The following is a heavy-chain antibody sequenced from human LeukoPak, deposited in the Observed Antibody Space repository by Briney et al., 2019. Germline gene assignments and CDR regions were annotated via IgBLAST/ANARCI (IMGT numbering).Heavy chain of an antibody. D-gene: IGHD1-26*01. CDR2: SIPIFGTA. Sequence: SVKVSCKASGGTFSSYAISWVRQAPGQGLEWMGRSIPIFGTANYAQKFQGRVTITADESTSTAYMELSSLRSEDTAVYYCARAGATIQGAFDIWGQGTMVTVSS. V-gene: IGHV1-69*13. CDR1: GGTFSSYA. J-gene: IGHJ3*02. CDR3: ARAGATIQGAFDI.